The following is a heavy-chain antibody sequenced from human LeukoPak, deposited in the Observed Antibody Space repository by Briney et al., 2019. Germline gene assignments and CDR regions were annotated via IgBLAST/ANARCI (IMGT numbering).Heavy chain of an antibody. CDR2: ISGSGGST. D-gene: IGHD6-19*01. CDR1: GFTFSSYG. V-gene: IGHV3-23*01. CDR3: AKVKIEQWLVNWFDP. J-gene: IGHJ5*02. Sequence: GGSLRLSCAASGFTFSSYGMSWVRQAPGKGLEWVSAISGSGGSTYYADSVKGRFTISRDNSKNTLYLQMNSLRAEDTAVYHCAKVKIEQWLVNWFDPWGQGTLVTVSS.